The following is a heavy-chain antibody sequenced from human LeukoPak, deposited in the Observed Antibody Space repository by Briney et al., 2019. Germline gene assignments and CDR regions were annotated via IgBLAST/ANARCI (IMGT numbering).Heavy chain of an antibody. D-gene: IGHD6-6*01. CDR2: ISSNGGST. CDR1: GFTFSSYG. J-gene: IGHJ4*02. V-gene: IGHV3-64*01. Sequence: GGSLRLSCAASGFTFSSYGMRWVRQAPGKGLEYVSAISSNGGSTYSANSVEGRCTISRDNSKNTQYLQMGSLRAEDMAVYYCARGEPGLYSSSFLVWYWGQGTLVTVSS. CDR3: ARGEPGLYSSSFLVWY.